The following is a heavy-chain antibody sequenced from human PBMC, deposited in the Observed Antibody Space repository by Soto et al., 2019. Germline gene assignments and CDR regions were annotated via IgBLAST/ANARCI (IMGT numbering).Heavy chain of an antibody. CDR3: ARLQIAVAAPN. CDR1: GYTFSDYY. J-gene: IGHJ4*02. D-gene: IGHD6-19*01. Sequence: ASVKVSCKASGYTFSDYYMHWVRQAPGQGLEWMGWINANSGGTTYAQKFQGRVTMTRDTSISTAYMELSRLSSDDTAIYYCARLQIAVAAPNWGQGTLVTVSS. CDR2: INANSGGT. V-gene: IGHV1-2*02.